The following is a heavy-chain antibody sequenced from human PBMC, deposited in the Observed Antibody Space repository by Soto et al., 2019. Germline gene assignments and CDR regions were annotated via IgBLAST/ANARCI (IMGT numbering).Heavy chain of an antibody. V-gene: IGHV1-18*04. CDR2: ISAYNGNT. CDR1: GYTFTSYG. CDR3: ARAVAGTNWFDP. J-gene: IGHJ5*02. D-gene: IGHD6-19*01. Sequence: ASVKVSCKASGYTFTSYGISWVRQAPGQGLEWMGWISAYNGNTNYAQKLQGRVTMTTDTSTSTAYMELRSLRSDDTAMYYCARAVAGTNWFDPWGQGTLVTVSS.